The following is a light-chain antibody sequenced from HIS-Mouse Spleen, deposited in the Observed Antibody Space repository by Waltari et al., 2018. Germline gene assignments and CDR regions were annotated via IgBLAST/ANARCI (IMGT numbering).Light chain of an antibody. CDR2: GDS. CDR3: YSTDSSGNHRV. V-gene: IGLV3-10*01. Sequence: SYELTQPPSVSVSPGQTARITCSGDALPKKYAYWYQQKSGQAPVLVIYGDSKRPAGIAEGFSGSSSGTMATLTISGAQVEDEADYYCYSTDSSGNHRVFGGGTKLTVL. J-gene: IGLJ2*01. CDR1: ALPKKY.